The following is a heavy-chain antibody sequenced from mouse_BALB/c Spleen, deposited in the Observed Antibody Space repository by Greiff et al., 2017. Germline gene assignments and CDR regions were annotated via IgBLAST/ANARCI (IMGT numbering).Heavy chain of an antibody. V-gene: IGHV2-2*02. Sequence: VMLVESGPGLVQPSQSLSITCTVSGFSLTSYGVHWVRQSPGKGLEWLGVIWSGGSTDYNAAFISRLSISKDNSKSQVFFKMNSLQANDTAIYYCARINSLLRLGAMDYWGQGTSVTVSS. J-gene: IGHJ4*01. CDR3: ARINSLLRLGAMDY. D-gene: IGHD1-2*01. CDR2: IWSGGST. CDR1: GFSLTSYG.